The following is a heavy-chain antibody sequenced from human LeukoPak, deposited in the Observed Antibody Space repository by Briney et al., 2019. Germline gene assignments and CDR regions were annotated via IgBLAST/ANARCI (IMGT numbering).Heavy chain of an antibody. Sequence: SETLSLTCSVSGGAISSFYWSWIRQPPGKGLEWIGYIHYLDTKYNPSLKSRVTISADTSKNEFSLNLISVTAADTAVYYCARGYGYNSEYWGQGTLVTVSS. CDR1: GGAISSFY. D-gene: IGHD5-24*01. V-gene: IGHV4-59*13. CDR3: ARGYGYNSEY. J-gene: IGHJ4*02. CDR2: IHYLDT.